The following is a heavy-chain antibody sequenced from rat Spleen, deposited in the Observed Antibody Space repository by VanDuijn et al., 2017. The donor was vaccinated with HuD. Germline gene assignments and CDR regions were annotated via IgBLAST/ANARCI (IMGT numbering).Heavy chain of an antibody. CDR1: GFIFSDFY. CDR3: ARRHYGYTDYFDY. Sequence: EVQLVESDGGLMQPGGSLELSCAASGFIFSDFYMAWVRQAPTKGLEWVATITNTGGSTYYPDSVKGRFTISRDNAKSTLYLQMNSLRSEDTATYYCARRHYGYTDYFDYWGQGVMVTVSS. CDR2: ITNTGGST. D-gene: IGHD1-9*01. J-gene: IGHJ2*01. V-gene: IGHV5-29*01.